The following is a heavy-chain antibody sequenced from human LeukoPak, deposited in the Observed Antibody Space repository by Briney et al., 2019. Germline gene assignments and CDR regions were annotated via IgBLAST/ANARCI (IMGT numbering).Heavy chain of an antibody. D-gene: IGHD3-22*01. CDR1: GFTFSSYG. CDR2: IRYDGSNK. J-gene: IGHJ4*02. CDR3: ARIETYYYDSSGYPYY. V-gene: IGHV3-30*02. Sequence: GGSLRLSCAASGFTFSSYGMHWVRQAPGKGLEWVAFIRYDGSNKYYADSVKGRFTISRDNSKNTLYLQMNSLRAEDTAVYYCARIETYYYDSSGYPYYWGQGTLVTVSS.